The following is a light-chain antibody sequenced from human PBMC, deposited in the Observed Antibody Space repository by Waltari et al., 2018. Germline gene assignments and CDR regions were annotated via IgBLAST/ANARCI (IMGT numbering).Light chain of an antibody. J-gene: IGLJ2*01. CDR3: SSYTSSSTVI. CDR1: NNDVGSYIR. CDR2: DVS. Sequence: QSALTQPPSVSGSLGQSVTISCTGTNNDVGSYIRFSWYQQPPATAPKLIIYDVSSRPSGVPDRFSGSKSGNTASLTISRLQAEDEADYYCSSYTSSSTVIFGGGTKVTVL. V-gene: IGLV2-18*02.